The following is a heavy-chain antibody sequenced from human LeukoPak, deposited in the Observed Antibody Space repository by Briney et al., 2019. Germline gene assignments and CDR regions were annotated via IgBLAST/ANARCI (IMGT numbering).Heavy chain of an antibody. CDR2: ITSRSSHI. Sequence: GGSLRLSCAASGFTLTSYGMHWVRQAPGKGLEWVSYITSRSSHIYYAHSLKRRFTISRDNPRTSLHLQMSSLSAEDTAVYYCARRVWGNSYFFDYWGQRTLVTVSS. CDR1: GFTLTSYG. D-gene: IGHD3-16*01. CDR3: ARRVWGNSYFFDY. J-gene: IGHJ4*02. V-gene: IGHV3-21*05.